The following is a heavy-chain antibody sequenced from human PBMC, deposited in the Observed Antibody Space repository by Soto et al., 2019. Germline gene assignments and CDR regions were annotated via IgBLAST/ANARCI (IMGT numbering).Heavy chain of an antibody. CDR3: ARGLGTVTTGGYYYGMDV. V-gene: IGHV1-69*13. Sequence: GASVKVSCQASGGTFSSYASRWVRQAPGHGLEWMGGIIPIFGTANYAQKFQGRVTITADESTSTAYMELSSLRSEDTAVYYCARGLGTVTTGGYYYGMDVWGQGTTVTVSS. CDR2: IIPIFGTA. J-gene: IGHJ6*02. D-gene: IGHD4-17*01. CDR1: GGTFSSYA.